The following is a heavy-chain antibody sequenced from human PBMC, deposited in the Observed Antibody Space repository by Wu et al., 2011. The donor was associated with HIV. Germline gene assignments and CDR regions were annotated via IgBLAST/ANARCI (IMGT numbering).Heavy chain of an antibody. CDR3: ARGRQNWNDKPGYGMAV. D-gene: IGHD1-1*01. CDR1: GATFSSYA. V-gene: IGHV1-69*06. Sequence: EVKKPGSSVKVSCKASGATFSSYAISWVRQAPGQGLEWMGRIIPIFGTANYAQKFQGRVTITADTSTSTAYMELSSLRSEDTAVYYCARGRQNWNDKPGYGMAVWGQGTTVTVSS. J-gene: IGHJ6*02. CDR2: IIPIFGTA.